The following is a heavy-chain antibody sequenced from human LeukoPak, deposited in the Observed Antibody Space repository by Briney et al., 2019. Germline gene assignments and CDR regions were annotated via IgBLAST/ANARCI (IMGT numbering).Heavy chain of an antibody. Sequence: SETLSLTCTVSGGSISRYYWSWIRQPPGKGLEWIGYIYYSGSTNYNPSLKSRVTISVDTSKNQFSLKLSSVTAADTAVYYCARGSGSYYNNWFDPWGQGTLVTVSS. CDR1: GGSISRYY. J-gene: IGHJ5*02. CDR2: IYYSGST. CDR3: ARGSGSYYNNWFDP. D-gene: IGHD3-10*01. V-gene: IGHV4-59*01.